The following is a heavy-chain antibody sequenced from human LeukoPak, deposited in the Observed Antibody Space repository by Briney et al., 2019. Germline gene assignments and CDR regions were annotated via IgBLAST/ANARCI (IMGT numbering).Heavy chain of an antibody. CDR1: GGSFSGYY. J-gene: IGHJ4*02. Sequence: SETLSLTCAVYGGSFSGYYWSWIRQPPGKGLEWIGEINHSGSTNYNPSLKSRVTISVDTSKNQFSLKLSSVTAADTAVYCCARGLRGRYSSGWYVPLFDYWGQGTLVTVSS. V-gene: IGHV4-34*01. CDR2: INHSGST. D-gene: IGHD6-19*01. CDR3: ARGLRGRYSSGWYVPLFDY.